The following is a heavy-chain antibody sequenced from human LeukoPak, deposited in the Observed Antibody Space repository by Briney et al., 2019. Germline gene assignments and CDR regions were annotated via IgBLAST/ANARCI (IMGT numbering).Heavy chain of an antibody. Sequence: GGTLRLSCAASGFTFSSYGMSWVRQAPGKGLEWVSAISGSGGSTYYADSVKGRFTISRDNSKNTLYLQMNSLRAEDTAVYYCAKGGYDSSGYYFGYYYYYMDVWGKGTTVTVSS. CDR1: GFTFSSYG. CDR3: AKGGYDSSGYYFGYYYYYMDV. CDR2: ISGSGGST. J-gene: IGHJ6*03. D-gene: IGHD3-22*01. V-gene: IGHV3-23*01.